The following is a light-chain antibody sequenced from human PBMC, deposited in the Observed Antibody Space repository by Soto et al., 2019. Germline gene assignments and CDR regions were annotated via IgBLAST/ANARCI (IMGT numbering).Light chain of an antibody. CDR2: WAS. Sequence: DIVMTQSPDSLAVSLGERATINCKSSQRVLYSSNNNNYLAWYQQKPGQPPKLLIYWASTRESGVPDRFSGSGSGTDFTLTISSLQAEDVAVYYCQQYYSTPYTFGQGNKLEIK. CDR3: QQYYSTPYT. J-gene: IGKJ2*01. CDR1: QRVLYSSNNNNY. V-gene: IGKV4-1*01.